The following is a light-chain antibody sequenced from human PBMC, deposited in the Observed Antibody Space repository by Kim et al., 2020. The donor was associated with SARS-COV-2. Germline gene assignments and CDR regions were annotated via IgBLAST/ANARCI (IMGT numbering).Light chain of an antibody. Sequence: SPGERATLSCRASQSVSSSYLAWYQQKPGQAPRLLIHGAIYRATGIPDRFSGSGSGTDFTLTISRLAPEDVAVYYCQQYGSSPRTFGQGTKVDIK. CDR1: QSVSSSY. J-gene: IGKJ1*01. CDR3: QQYGSSPRT. V-gene: IGKV3-20*01. CDR2: GAI.